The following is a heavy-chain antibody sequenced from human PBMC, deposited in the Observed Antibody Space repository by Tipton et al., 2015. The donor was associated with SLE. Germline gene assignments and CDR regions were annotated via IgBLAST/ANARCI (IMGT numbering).Heavy chain of an antibody. CDR3: TREDFWSPLDY. D-gene: IGHD3-3*01. CDR2: INPATGST. Sequence: QLVQSGAEVKKPGSLLKVSCKVVGGSFSTSAISWVRQAPGQGLEWMGIINPATGSTTYAQRFQGRVTMTSDTSTSTVYMELSSLRSEDTAVYFCTREDFWSPLDYWGQGTLVTVSS. CDR1: GGSFSTSA. J-gene: IGHJ4*02. V-gene: IGHV1-46*01.